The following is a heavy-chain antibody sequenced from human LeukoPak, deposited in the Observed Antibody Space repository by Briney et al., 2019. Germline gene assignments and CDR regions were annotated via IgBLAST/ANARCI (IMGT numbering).Heavy chain of an antibody. J-gene: IGHJ4*02. D-gene: IGHD1-26*01. V-gene: IGHV4-39*07. CDR3: AREGVGATNDY. CDR2: IYYSGGT. CDR1: GGSINNSSYY. Sequence: SETLSLTCTVSGGSINNSSYYWGWIRQPPGKGLEWIGSIYYSGGTYYNPSLKSRVTRSVDTSKNQFSLNLSSVTAADTAVYYCAREGVGATNDYWGQGTLVTVSS.